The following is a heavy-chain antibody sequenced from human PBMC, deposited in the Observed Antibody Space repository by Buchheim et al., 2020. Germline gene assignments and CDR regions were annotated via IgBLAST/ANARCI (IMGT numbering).Heavy chain of an antibody. Sequence: EVQLVESGGDLIQPGGSLRLSCAASGFTFSSSWMHWVRQVPGKGLVWVSSIKSDGSRTTYADSVKGRFTISRDNGKNTLYLQMSSLRVEDTAVYFCAKYGSSWGQGTL. V-gene: IGHV3-74*03. J-gene: IGHJ5*02. CDR1: GFTFSSSW. CDR3: AKYGSS. D-gene: IGHD6-6*01. CDR2: IKSDGSRT.